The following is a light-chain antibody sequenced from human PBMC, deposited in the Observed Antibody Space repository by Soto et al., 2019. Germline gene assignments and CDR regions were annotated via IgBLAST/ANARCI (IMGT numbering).Light chain of an antibody. V-gene: IGKV3-15*01. CDR1: HSVGSL. J-gene: IGKJ3*01. CDR3: QQYNNWPIT. CDR2: GAS. Sequence: EVVMTQSPATLSVSPGERATLSCRASHSVGSLLAWYQQKPGQAPRLLIYGASTRATGIPARFTGSGSGTEFTLTISSLQSGDFAVYYCQQYNNWPITFGPGTKVDIK.